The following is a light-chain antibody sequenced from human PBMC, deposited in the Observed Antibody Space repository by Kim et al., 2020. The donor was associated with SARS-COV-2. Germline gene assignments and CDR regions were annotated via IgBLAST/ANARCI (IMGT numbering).Light chain of an antibody. Sequence: DIQMTQSPSTLSASVGDRVTITCRASQSIGSWLAWYQQKPGKAPELLMYKGSSLQSGVPSTFSGSGSGTEFTLTINNLQPDDSATYYCQQYKSDVRTFGQGTKVDIK. CDR1: QSIGSW. J-gene: IGKJ1*01. CDR2: KGS. CDR3: QQYKSDVRT. V-gene: IGKV1-5*03.